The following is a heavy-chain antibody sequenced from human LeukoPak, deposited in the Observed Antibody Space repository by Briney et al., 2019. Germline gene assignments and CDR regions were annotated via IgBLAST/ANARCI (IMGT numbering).Heavy chain of an antibody. J-gene: IGHJ4*02. D-gene: IGHD3-10*01. V-gene: IGHV1-2*06. CDR3: ARDRVGDGFTEYYFDY. Sequence: ASVKVSCKASGYTFTGHYMHWGRQAPGQGLEWMGRINLNNGAPTYAQKFQGRVTMTRDTSISTDYMELTRLRSDDTAVYFCARDRVGDGFTEYYFDYWGQGTLVTVSS. CDR1: GYTFTGHY. CDR2: INLNNGAP.